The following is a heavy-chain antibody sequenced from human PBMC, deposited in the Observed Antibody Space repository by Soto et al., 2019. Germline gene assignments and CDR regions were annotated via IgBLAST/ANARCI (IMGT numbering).Heavy chain of an antibody. CDR1: GGAFSGHA. CDR2: IIPFFKGT. V-gene: IGHV1-69*13. CDR3: ARDVPLNYYDSTYSYYALDV. J-gene: IGHJ6*02. Sequence: GASVKVSCKASGGAFSGHAISWLRQARGQGLEWMGQIIPFFKGTKYAQKFQGRVTITADDSTSTAYMDLSSLTSEDTAVYYCARDVPLNYYDSTYSYYALDVWGQGTTVTVSS. D-gene: IGHD3-22*01.